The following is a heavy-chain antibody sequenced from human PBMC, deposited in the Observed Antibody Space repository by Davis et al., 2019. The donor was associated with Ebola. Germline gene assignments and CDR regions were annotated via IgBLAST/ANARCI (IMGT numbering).Heavy chain of an antibody. CDR2: ISYDGSNK. CDR1: GFTFSSYG. D-gene: IGHD3-10*01. CDR3: AKGSVPRA. Sequence: GESLKIYCAASGFTFSSYGMHWVRQAPGKVLEWVAVISYDGSNKYYADSVKGRFTISRDNSKNTLYLQMNSLRAEDTAVYYCAKGSVPRAWGQGTLVTVSS. J-gene: IGHJ4*02. V-gene: IGHV3-30*18.